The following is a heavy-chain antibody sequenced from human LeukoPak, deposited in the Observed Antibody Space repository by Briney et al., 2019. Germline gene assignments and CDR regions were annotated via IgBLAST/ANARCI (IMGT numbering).Heavy chain of an antibody. J-gene: IGHJ4*02. CDR3: ARSPTTLGYASRVG. V-gene: IGHV4-34*01. CDR2: INHSGST. D-gene: IGHD5-12*01. CDR1: GGSFSGYY. Sequence: PSETLSLTCAVYGGSFSGYYWSWIRQPPGKGLEWIGEINHSGSTNYNPSLKSRVTISVDTSKNQFSLKLSSVTAADTAVYYCARSPTTLGYASRVGWGQGTLVTVSS.